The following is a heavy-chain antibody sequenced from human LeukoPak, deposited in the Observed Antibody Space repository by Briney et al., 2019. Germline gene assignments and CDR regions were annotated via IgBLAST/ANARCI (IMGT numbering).Heavy chain of an antibody. CDR3: ARDKNPPIYCSSTSCYPDAFDI. CDR2: ISSSSSYI. Sequence: GGSLRLSCAASGFTVSSNYMSWVRQAPGKGLEWVSSISSSSSYIYYADSVKGRFTISRDNAKNSLYLQMNSLRAEDTAVYYCARDKNPPIYCSSTSCYPDAFDIWGQGTMVTVSS. CDR1: GFTVSSNY. J-gene: IGHJ3*02. V-gene: IGHV3-21*01. D-gene: IGHD2-2*01.